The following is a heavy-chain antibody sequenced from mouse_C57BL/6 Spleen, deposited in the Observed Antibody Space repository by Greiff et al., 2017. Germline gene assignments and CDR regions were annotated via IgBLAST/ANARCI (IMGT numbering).Heavy chain of an antibody. V-gene: IGHV1-55*01. Sequence: QVQLQQPGAELVKPGASVKMSCKASGYTFTSYWITWVKQRPGQGLEWIGDIYPGSGSTNYNEKFKSKATLTVDTSSSTAYMQLSSLTSEDSAVYYCARWVTGYWYFDVWGTGTTVTVSS. CDR2: IYPGSGST. CDR3: ARWVTGYWYFDV. J-gene: IGHJ1*03. D-gene: IGHD2-1*01. CDR1: GYTFTSYW.